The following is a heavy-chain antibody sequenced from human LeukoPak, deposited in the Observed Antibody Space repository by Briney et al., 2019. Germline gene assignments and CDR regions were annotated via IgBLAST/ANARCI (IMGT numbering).Heavy chain of an antibody. D-gene: IGHD3-3*01. Sequence: ASVKVSCKASGYTFTSYYMHWVRQAPGQGLEWMGIINPSGGSTSYAQKFQGRVTMTRDTSTSTVYMELSSLRSEDTAVYYCARADPSYDFWSGYKETNWFDPWGQGTLVTVSS. J-gene: IGHJ5*02. CDR2: INPSGGST. V-gene: IGHV1-46*01. CDR1: GYTFTSYY. CDR3: ARADPSYDFWSGYKETNWFDP.